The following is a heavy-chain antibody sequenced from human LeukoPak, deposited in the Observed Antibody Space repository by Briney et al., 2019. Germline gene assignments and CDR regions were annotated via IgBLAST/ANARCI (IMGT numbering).Heavy chain of an antibody. V-gene: IGHV4-59*01. D-gene: IGHD3-16*02. CDR2: IYYGGST. Sequence: PSETLSLTCSVAGDSIGSYYWTWIRQSPGKGLEWIGYIYYGGSTNYSPSLKSRVSISVDTSNNQFSLLLRSVSAADTAIDYCAIWRARDGSYPWFDSWGQGTLVTVSS. CDR3: AIWRARDGSYPWFDS. J-gene: IGHJ5*01. CDR1: GDSIGSYY.